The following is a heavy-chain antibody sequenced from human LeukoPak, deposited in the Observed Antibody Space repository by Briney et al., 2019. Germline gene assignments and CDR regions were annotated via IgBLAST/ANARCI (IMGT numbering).Heavy chain of an antibody. J-gene: IGHJ6*02. CDR2: IIPIFGTA. Sequence: GASVKVSCKASGGTFSSYAISWVRQAPGQGLEWMGGIIPIFGTANYAQKFQGRVTITADKSTSTAYMELSSLRSEDTAVYYCAVPPYYYGSGSSYYGMDVWGQGTTVTVSS. CDR3: AVPPYYYGSGSSYYGMDV. D-gene: IGHD3-10*01. CDR1: GGTFSSYA. V-gene: IGHV1-69*06.